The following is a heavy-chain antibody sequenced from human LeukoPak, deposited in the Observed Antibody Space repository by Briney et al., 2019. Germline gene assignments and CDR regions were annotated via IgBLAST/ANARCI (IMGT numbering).Heavy chain of an antibody. V-gene: IGHV1-18*01. CDR1: GYTFTSYG. CDR3: ARDQYDILTGCAQPVSY. D-gene: IGHD3-9*01. J-gene: IGHJ4*02. CDR2: ISAYNGNT. Sequence: GASVKVSCRASGYTFTSYGISWVRQAPGQGLEWMGWISAYNGNTNYAQKLQGRVTMTTDTSTSTAYMGLRSLRSDDTAVYYCARDQYDILTGCAQPVSYWGQGTLVTVSS.